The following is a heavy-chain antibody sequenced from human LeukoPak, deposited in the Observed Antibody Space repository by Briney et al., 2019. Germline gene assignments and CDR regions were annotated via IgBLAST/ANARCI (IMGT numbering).Heavy chain of an antibody. CDR3: ARDYRYYYYYYGMDV. CDR1: GGTFSSYA. D-gene: IGHD1-26*01. CDR2: IIPIFGTA. J-gene: IGHJ6*02. Sequence: SVKVSCKASGGTFSSYAICWVRRAPGQELEWMGGIIPIFGTANYAQKFQGRVTITADESTSTAYMELSSLRSEDTAVYYCARDYRYYYYYYGMDVWGQGTTVTVSS. V-gene: IGHV1-69*13.